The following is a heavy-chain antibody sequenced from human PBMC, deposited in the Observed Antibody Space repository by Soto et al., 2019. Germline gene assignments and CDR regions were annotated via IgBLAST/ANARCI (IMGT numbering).Heavy chain of an antibody. J-gene: IGHJ3*02. CDR2: ISSSGSTI. Sequence: GGSLRLSCAASGFTFSDYYMSWIRQAPGKGLEWVSYISSSGSTIYYADSVKGRFTISRDNAKNSLYLQMNSLRAEDTALYYCARDWAYYDILTGPNDAFGIWGQGTMVTVSS. CDR3: ARDWAYYDILTGPNDAFGI. V-gene: IGHV3-11*01. CDR1: GFTFSDYY. D-gene: IGHD3-9*01.